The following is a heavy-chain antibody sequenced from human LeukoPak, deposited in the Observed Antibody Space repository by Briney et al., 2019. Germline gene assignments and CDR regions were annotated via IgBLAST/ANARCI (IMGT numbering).Heavy chain of an antibody. J-gene: IGHJ4*02. CDR2: IKSDGSST. CDR3: VARGYCSTTSCLLEY. D-gene: IGHD2-2*01. V-gene: IGHV3-74*01. CDR1: GFTFSTYW. Sequence: PGGSLRLSCSASGFTFSTYWMSWVRQAPGKGLVWVSRIKSDGSSTNYADSVKGRFTISRDNAKNTVYLQMNSLRAEDTAVYYCVARGYCSTTSCLLEYWGQGTLVTVSS.